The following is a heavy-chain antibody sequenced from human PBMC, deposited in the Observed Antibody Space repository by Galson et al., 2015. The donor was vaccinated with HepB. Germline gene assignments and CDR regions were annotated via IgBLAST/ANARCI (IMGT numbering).Heavy chain of an antibody. Sequence: SVKVSCKASGYTFTSYYMHWVRQAPGQGLEWMGRINPSGGSTSYAQKFQGRVTMTRDTSTSTVYMELSSLRSEDTAVYYCARGDRDEGLLRAFDIWGQGTMVTVSS. D-gene: IGHD1-26*01. CDR3: ARGDRDEGLLRAFDI. J-gene: IGHJ3*02. V-gene: IGHV1-46*01. CDR1: GYTFTSYY. CDR2: INPSGGST.